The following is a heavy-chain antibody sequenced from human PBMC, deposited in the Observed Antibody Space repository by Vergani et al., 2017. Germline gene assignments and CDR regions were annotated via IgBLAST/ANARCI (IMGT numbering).Heavy chain of an antibody. D-gene: IGHD5-24*01. CDR2: ISWNSGSI. V-gene: IGHV3-9*01. Sequence: DVQLVESGGGLVQPGRSLRLSCAASGFTFDDYAMHWVRQAPGKGLEWVSGISWNSGSIGYADSVKGRFTISRDNAKNSLYLQMNSLRAEDTALYYCAKVLRRDGYNSGGFDYWGQGTLVTVSS. CDR1: GFTFDDYA. J-gene: IGHJ4*02. CDR3: AKVLRRDGYNSGGFDY.